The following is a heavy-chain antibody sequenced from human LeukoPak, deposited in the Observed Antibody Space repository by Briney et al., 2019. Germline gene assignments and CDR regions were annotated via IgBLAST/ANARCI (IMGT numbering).Heavy chain of an antibody. Sequence: ASVKVFCKASGGTFSSYAISWVRQAPGQGLEWMGGIIPIFGTANYAQKFQGRVTITADESTSTAYVELSSLRSEDTAVYYCATERLVPGGPGPRGAFDIWGQGTMVTVSS. CDR3: ATERLVPGGPGPRGAFDI. V-gene: IGHV1-69*13. D-gene: IGHD2-2*01. CDR1: GGTFSSYA. CDR2: IIPIFGTA. J-gene: IGHJ3*02.